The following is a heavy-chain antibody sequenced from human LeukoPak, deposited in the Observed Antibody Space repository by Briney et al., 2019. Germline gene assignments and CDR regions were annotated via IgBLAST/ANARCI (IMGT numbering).Heavy chain of an antibody. V-gene: IGHV3-7*01. Sequence: PGGSLRLSCAASGFTFSSYWMSWVRQAPGKGLEWVANIKQDGSEKYYADSVKGRFSISRDNSKSTLYLQMNTLRAEDTAVYYCARDHQHTYTNYGDYWGQGTLVTVSS. J-gene: IGHJ4*02. CDR3: ARDHQHTYTNYGDY. D-gene: IGHD4-11*01. CDR1: GFTFSSYW. CDR2: IKQDGSEK.